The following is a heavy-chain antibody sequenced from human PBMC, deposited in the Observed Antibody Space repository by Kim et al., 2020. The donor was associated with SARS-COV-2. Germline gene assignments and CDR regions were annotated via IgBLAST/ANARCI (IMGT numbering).Heavy chain of an antibody. J-gene: IGHJ6*02. D-gene: IGHD5-12*01. CDR2: IDCDDVK. CDR1: GFSLSPSKMC. Sequence: SGPTLVNPTQTLTLTCTFSGFSLSPSKMCVSWIRQPPGKALEWLARIDCDDVKYYSTSLKTRLAISKATSKNQVVLTMTNMDPVDTATYYCARTRHDGYRAYGMDGWGQGTTVTVSS. CDR3: ARTRHDGYRAYGMDG. V-gene: IGHV2-70*11.